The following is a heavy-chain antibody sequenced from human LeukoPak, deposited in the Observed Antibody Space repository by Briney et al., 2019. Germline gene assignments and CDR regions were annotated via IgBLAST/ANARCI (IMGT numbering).Heavy chain of an antibody. D-gene: IGHD3-16*01. V-gene: IGHV3-21*01. J-gene: IGHJ4*02. CDR1: GFTFSTYR. CDR2: ISSSSSNI. Sequence: GGSLRLSCAASGFTFSTYRMNWVRQAPGKGLEWVSSISSSSSNIYYADSVKGRFTISRDNAKDSLYLQMNSLRAEDTAVYYCAKDRGMITFGGVSDYWGQGTLVTVSS. CDR3: AKDRGMITFGGVSDY.